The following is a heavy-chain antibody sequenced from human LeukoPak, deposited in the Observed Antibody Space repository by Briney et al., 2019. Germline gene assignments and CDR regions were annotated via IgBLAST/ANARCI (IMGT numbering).Heavy chain of an antibody. CDR3: ARGRVSSSTWYSTYYYYFYMDV. CDR2: IIPIFGTA. V-gene: IGHV1-69*06. Sequence: ASVKVSCKASGGTFSSYAISWVRQAPGQGLEWMGGIIPIFGTANYAQKFQGRVTITADKSTSTAYMELSSLRSEDTAVYYCARGRVSSSTWYSTYYYYFYMDVWGKGTTVTVSS. J-gene: IGHJ6*03. D-gene: IGHD1-1*01. CDR1: GGTFSSYA.